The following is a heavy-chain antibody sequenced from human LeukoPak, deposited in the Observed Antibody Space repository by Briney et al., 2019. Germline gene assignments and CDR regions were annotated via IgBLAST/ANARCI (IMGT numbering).Heavy chain of an antibody. CDR3: ARDGGGGLDY. Sequence: PGGSLRLSCAASGFTFSNYNMNWVRQAPGKGLEWVSCISISSNYIYYPDSVKGRFTISRDSAKNSLYLQMNSLRAEDTAVYYCARDGGGGLDYWGQGTLVTVSS. V-gene: IGHV3-21*01. D-gene: IGHD2-15*01. CDR1: GFTFSNYN. J-gene: IGHJ4*02. CDR2: ISISSNYI.